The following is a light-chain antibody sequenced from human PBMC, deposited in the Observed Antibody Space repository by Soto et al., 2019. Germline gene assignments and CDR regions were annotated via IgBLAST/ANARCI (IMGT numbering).Light chain of an antibody. CDR1: SSDVGSYNR. Sequence: QSVLTQPPSVSGSPGQSVTISCTGTSSDVGSYNRVSWYQQRPGTAPKLMIYEVSNRPSGVPDRFSGSKSGNTASLTISGLQAEDEADYYCRSFTSSSTVIFGGGTKLTVL. CDR3: RSFTSSSTVI. J-gene: IGLJ2*01. CDR2: EVS. V-gene: IGLV2-18*02.